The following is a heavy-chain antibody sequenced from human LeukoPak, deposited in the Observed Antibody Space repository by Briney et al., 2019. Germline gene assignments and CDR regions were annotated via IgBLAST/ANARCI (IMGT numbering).Heavy chain of an antibody. V-gene: IGHV3-30*03. CDR3: AREVSVGTYNWFDP. D-gene: IGHD1-26*01. Sequence: GGSLRLSCAASGFTFSDYGMHWVRQAPGKGLEWVAVISYDGSNKYYADSVKGRFTISRDNSKNTLYLQMNSLRAEDTAVHYCAREVSVGTYNWFDPWGQGTLVTVSS. CDR1: GFTFSDYG. CDR2: ISYDGSNK. J-gene: IGHJ5*02.